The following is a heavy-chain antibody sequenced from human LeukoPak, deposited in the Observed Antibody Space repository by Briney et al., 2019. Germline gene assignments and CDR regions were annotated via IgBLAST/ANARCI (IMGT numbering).Heavy chain of an antibody. CDR1: GLTFSSYG. J-gene: IGHJ6*04. CDR2: IRYDGSNK. Sequence: PGGSLRLSCAASGLTFSSYGMHWVRQAPGKGLEWVAFIRYDGSNKYYADSVKGRFTISRDNSKNTLYLQMNSLRAEDTAVYYCAKDLAGWSPYSSSGMDVWGKGTTVTVSS. V-gene: IGHV3-30*02. D-gene: IGHD6-6*01. CDR3: AKDLAGWSPYSSSGMDV.